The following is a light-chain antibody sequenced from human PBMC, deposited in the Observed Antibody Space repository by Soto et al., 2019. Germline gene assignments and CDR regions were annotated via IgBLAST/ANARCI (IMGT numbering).Light chain of an antibody. CDR2: GNS. J-gene: IGLJ2*01. Sequence: QSVLTQPPSVSGAPGQRVTISCTGSSSNIGAGYDVHWYQQLPGTAPKLLIYGNSNRPSGVPDRFSGSKSGTSASLAITGLQAEDEADYYCQSYDSSLSGRGVVFGGGTKLTVL. CDR1: SSNIGAGYD. CDR3: QSYDSSLSGRGVV. V-gene: IGLV1-40*01.